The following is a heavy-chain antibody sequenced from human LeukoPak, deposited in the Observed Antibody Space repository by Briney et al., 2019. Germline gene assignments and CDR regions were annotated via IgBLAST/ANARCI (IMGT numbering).Heavy chain of an antibody. J-gene: IGHJ1*01. V-gene: IGHV1-18*01. CDR1: GYTFTSYG. D-gene: IGHD3-22*01. CDR3: AREGDYYDSSGYSTAEYFQH. CDR2: ISAYNGNT. Sequence: ASVKVSCKASGYTFTSYGISWVRQAPGQGLEWMGWISAYNGNTNYAQKLQGRVTMTTDTSTSTAYMELRSLRSDDTAVYYCAREGDYYDSSGYSTAEYFQHWGQGTLVTVDS.